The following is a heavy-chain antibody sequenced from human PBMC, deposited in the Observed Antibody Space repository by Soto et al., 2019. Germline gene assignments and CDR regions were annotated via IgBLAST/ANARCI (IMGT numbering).Heavy chain of an antibody. CDR1: GFSLSTSGVG. V-gene: IGHV2-5*02. CDR2: IYWDDSE. CDR3: THPLRWLSFDL. D-gene: IGHD3-22*01. Sequence: QITLKESGPTLVKPTQTLTLTCTFSGFSLSTSGVGVGWIRQPPGKALEWLALIYWDDSERYSPSQKSRLPITKDTSKNQVVLTLTNMDPVDTATYYCTHPLRWLSFDLWGRGTLVPVSS. J-gene: IGHJ2*01.